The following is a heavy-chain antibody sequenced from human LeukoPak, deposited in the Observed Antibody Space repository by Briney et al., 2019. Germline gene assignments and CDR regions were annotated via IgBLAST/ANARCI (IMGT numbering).Heavy chain of an antibody. D-gene: IGHD1-26*01. J-gene: IGHJ3*02. CDR1: GYTFTGYY. CDR3: ARYREWENKDAFDI. CDR2: INPNSGGT. Sequence: ASVTVSCKASGYTFTGYYMHWVRQAPGQGLEWMGWINPNSGGTNYAQKFQGRVTMTRDTSISTAYMELSRLRSDDTAVYYCARYREWENKDAFDIWGQGTMVTVSS. V-gene: IGHV1-2*02.